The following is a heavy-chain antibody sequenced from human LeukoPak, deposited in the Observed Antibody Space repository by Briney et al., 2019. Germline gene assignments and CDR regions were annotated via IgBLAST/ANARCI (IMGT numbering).Heavy chain of an antibody. Sequence: SETLSLTCAVYGGSFSGYYWSWIRQPPGKGLEWIGEINHSGSTNYNPSLKSRVTISVDTSKNQFSLKLSSVTAADTAVYYCARGISELELRPSIFDYWGQGTLVTVSS. D-gene: IGHD1-7*01. CDR3: ARGISELELRPSIFDY. J-gene: IGHJ4*02. CDR2: INHSGST. CDR1: GGSFSGYY. V-gene: IGHV4-34*01.